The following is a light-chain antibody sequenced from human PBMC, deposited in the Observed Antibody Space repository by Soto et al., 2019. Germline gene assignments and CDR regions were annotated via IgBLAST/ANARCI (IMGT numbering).Light chain of an antibody. CDR1: QGVSSK. Sequence: DIQMTQSPSALSASVVDSVTISCRSSQGVSSKVNWYQQKPGRAPKLLIHSASTLLSGVSTRFSGRRSGTDFTLTISRLQPEDFAIYYCQQTYTTPEINFGQGTRLEIK. CDR2: SAS. V-gene: IGKV1-39*01. J-gene: IGKJ5*01. CDR3: QQTYTTPEIN.